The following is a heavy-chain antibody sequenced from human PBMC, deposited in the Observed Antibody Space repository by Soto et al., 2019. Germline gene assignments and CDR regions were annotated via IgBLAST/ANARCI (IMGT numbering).Heavy chain of an antibody. J-gene: IGHJ4*02. V-gene: IGHV3-74*01. D-gene: IGHD6-13*01. CDR1: GFTFSDHW. Sequence: EVQLVESGGGLVQPGGSLRLSCAASGFTFSDHWMNWVRQAPGKGLVWVSRITSDGRNTIYADSVKGRFSISRDNAKNMLYLQMTSLRVEDTAIYFCVGGRTPGQQMGYLDSWGQGSLVTVSS. CDR2: ITSDGRNT. CDR3: VGGRTPGQQMGYLDS.